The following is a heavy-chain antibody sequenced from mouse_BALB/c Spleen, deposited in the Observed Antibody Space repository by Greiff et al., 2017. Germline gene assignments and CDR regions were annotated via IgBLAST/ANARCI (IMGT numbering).Heavy chain of an antibody. Sequence: QVQLQQPGAELVKPGAPVKLSCKASGYTFTSYWMNWVKQRPGRGLEWIGRIDPSDSETHYNQKFKDKATLTVDKSSSTAYIQLSSLTSEDSAVYYCARGPLTTVVAHYAMDYWGQGTSVTVSS. CDR3: ARGPLTTVVAHYAMDY. CDR2: IDPSDSET. V-gene: IGHV1-69*02. D-gene: IGHD1-1*01. CDR1: GYTFTSYW. J-gene: IGHJ4*01.